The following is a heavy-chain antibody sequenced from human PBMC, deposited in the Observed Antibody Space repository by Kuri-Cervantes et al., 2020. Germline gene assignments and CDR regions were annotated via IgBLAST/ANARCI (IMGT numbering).Heavy chain of an antibody. CDR3: ARGAHSSSWTTGFGY. D-gene: IGHD6-13*01. Sequence: GSLRLSCTVPGGSVSSGSYYWSWIRQPPGKGLEWIGYIYYSGSTNYNPSLKSRVTISVDTSKNQFSLKLSSVTAADTAVYYCARGAHSSSWTTGFGYWGQGTLVTVSS. CDR1: GGSVSSGSYY. J-gene: IGHJ4*02. V-gene: IGHV4-61*01. CDR2: IYYSGST.